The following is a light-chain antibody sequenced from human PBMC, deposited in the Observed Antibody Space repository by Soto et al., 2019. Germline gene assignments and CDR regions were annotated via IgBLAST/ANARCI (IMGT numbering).Light chain of an antibody. J-gene: IGKJ5*01. CDR1: QDIAYS. Sequence: DIQMTQSPSSLSASVGDRVTITCRASQDIAYSLAWYQQKPGKAPKFLIYGASSLQSGVPSRFSGSGSGTDFTLTISSLQPEDVATDYCQNYHSVPITFGHGTRREI. CDR2: GAS. CDR3: QNYHSVPIT. V-gene: IGKV1-27*01.